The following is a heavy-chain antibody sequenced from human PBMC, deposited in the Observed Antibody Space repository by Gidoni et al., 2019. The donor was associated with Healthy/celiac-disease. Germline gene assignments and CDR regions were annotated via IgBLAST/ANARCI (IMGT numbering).Heavy chain of an antibody. CDR1: GYSISSGYY. J-gene: IGHJ4*02. D-gene: IGHD6-19*01. Sequence: VQLQESGPGLVKPSETLSLTCAVTGYSISSGYYWGWIRQPPGKGLEWIGSIYHSGSTYYNPSLKSRVTISVDTSKNQFSLKLSSVTAADTAVYYCARVGSSGWYYFDYWGQGTLVTVSS. V-gene: IGHV4-38-2*01. CDR2: IYHSGST. CDR3: ARVGSSGWYYFDY.